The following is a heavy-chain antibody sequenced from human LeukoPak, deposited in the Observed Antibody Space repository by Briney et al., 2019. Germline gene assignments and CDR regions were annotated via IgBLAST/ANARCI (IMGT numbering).Heavy chain of an antibody. CDR1: GYTFTSYD. CDR2: MNPNSGNT. Sequence: GASVKVSCKASGYTFTSYDINWLRQATGQGLEWMGWMNPNSGNTGYAQKFQGRVTMTRNTSISTAYMELSSLRSEHRAVYYCARRVWDSSGYYVWSDPWGQRTLVTVSS. D-gene: IGHD3-22*01. J-gene: IGHJ5*02. V-gene: IGHV1-8*01. CDR3: ARRVWDSSGYYVWSDP.